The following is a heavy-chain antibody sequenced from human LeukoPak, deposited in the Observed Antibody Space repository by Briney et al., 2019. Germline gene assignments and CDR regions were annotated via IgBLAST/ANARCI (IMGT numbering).Heavy chain of an antibody. J-gene: IGHJ4*02. CDR3: AKELVAVAGDRGVDY. CDR2: ISSSSSYI. V-gene: IGHV3-21*04. Sequence: GGSLRLSCAASGFTFSSYSMNWVRQAPGKGLEWVSSISSSSSYIYYADSVKGRFTISRDNAKNSLYLQMNSLRAEDTAVYYCAKELVAVAGDRGVDYWGQGTLVTVSS. D-gene: IGHD6-19*01. CDR1: GFTFSSYS.